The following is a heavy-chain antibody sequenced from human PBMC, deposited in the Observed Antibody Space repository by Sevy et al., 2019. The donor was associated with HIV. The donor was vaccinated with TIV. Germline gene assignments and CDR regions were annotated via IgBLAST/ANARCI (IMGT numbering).Heavy chain of an antibody. D-gene: IGHD3-10*01. J-gene: IGHJ5*02. CDR2: INAGNGNT. V-gene: IGHV1-3*01. CDR1: GYTFTSYA. CDR3: ARGTMVRGVIIGSYNWFDP. Sequence: ASVKVSCKASGYTFTSYAMHWVRQAPGQWLEWMGWINAGNGNTKYSQKFQGRVTITRDTSASTAYMELSSLRSEDTAVYYCARGTMVRGVIIGSYNWFDPWGQGTLVTVSS.